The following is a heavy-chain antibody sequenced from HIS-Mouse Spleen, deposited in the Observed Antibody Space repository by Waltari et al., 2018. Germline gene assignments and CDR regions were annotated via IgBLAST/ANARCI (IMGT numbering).Heavy chain of an antibody. V-gene: IGHV1-2*02. CDR1: GYTFTGYY. Sequence: QVQLVQSGAEVKKPGASVKVSCKASGYTFTGYYMHWVRPAPGPGLEWMGWINPNSGGTNYAQKFQGRVTMTRDTSISTAYMELSRLRSDDTAVYYCARGPSALDTYYYDSSGYGDYWGQGTLVTVSS. D-gene: IGHD3-22*01. CDR2: INPNSGGT. J-gene: IGHJ4*02. CDR3: ARGPSALDTYYYDSSGYGDY.